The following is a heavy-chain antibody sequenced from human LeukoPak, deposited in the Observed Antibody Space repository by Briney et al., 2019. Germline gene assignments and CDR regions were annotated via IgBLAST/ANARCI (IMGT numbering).Heavy chain of an antibody. CDR3: ARERASLAYCGGDCFWYGAPTRPNWFDP. Sequence: SVKVSCKASGGTFSIYAISWVRQAPGQGLEWMGGIIPIFGTANYAQKFQGRVTITADESTSTAYMELSSLRSEDTAVYYCARERASLAYCGGDCFWYGAPTRPNWFDPWGQGTLVTVSS. CDR2: IIPIFGTA. D-gene: IGHD2-21*02. V-gene: IGHV1-69*13. J-gene: IGHJ5*02. CDR1: GGTFSIYA.